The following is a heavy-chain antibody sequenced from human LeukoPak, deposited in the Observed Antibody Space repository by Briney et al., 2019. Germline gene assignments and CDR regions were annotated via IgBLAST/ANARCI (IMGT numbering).Heavy chain of an antibody. D-gene: IGHD3-10*01. V-gene: IGHV1-69*05. Sequence: SVKVSCKAFGGTFSSYAISWVRQAPGQGLEWMGGIIPIFGTANYAQKFQGRVTITTDESTSTAYMELSSLRSEDTAVYYCARAEPGYNWFDPWGQGTLVTVSS. J-gene: IGHJ5*02. CDR3: ARAEPGYNWFDP. CDR1: GGTFSSYA. CDR2: IIPIFGTA.